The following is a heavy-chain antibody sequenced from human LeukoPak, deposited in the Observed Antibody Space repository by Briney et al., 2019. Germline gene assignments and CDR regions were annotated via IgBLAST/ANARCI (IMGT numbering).Heavy chain of an antibody. D-gene: IGHD1-26*01. CDR2: IIPIFGTA. V-gene: IGHV1-69*05. Sequence: SVKVSCKASGGTFSSYAISWVRQAPGQGLEWMGGIIPIFGTANYAQKFQGRVTMTRNTSISTAYMELSSLRSEDTAVYYCASRSGSYYANAFDIWGQGTMVTVSS. CDR3: ASRSGSYYANAFDI. J-gene: IGHJ3*02. CDR1: GGTFSSYA.